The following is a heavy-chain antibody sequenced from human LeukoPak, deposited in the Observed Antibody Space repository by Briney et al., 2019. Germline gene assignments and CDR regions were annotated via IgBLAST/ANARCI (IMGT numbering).Heavy chain of an antibody. Sequence: SETLSLTCTVSGGSISSYYWSWIRQPPGKGLEWIGYIYYSGSTNYNPSLKSRVTISVDTSKNQFSLKLSSVTAADTAVYYCARDMATVTTGAFDYWGQGTLVTVSS. CDR1: GGSISSYY. V-gene: IGHV4-59*12. CDR3: ARDMATVTTGAFDY. J-gene: IGHJ4*02. CDR2: IYYSGST. D-gene: IGHD4-17*01.